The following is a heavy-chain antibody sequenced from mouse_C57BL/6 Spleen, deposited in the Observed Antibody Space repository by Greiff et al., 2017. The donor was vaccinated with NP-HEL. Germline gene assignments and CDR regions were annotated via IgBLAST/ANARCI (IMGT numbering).Heavy chain of an antibody. D-gene: IGHD1-1*01. Sequence: EVQLQQSGAELVRPGASVKLSCTASGFNIKDDYMHWVKQRPEQGLEWIGWIDPENGDTEYASKFQGKATITADTSSNTAYLQLSSLTSEDTAVYYCTCSSWFAYWGQGTLVTVSA. CDR3: TCSSWFAY. CDR2: IDPENGDT. V-gene: IGHV14-4*01. J-gene: IGHJ3*01. CDR1: GFNIKDDY.